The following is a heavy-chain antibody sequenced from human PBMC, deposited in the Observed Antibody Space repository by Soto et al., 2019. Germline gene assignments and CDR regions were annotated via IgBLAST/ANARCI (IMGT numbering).Heavy chain of an antibody. CDR3: ARGGANDAFDI. CDR1: GFTFSSYD. V-gene: IGHV3-13*01. Sequence: GGSLRLSCAASGFTFSSYDMHWVRQATGKGLEWVSAIGTAGDTYYPGSVKGRFTISRENAKNSLYLRMNSLRAGDTAVYYCARGGANDAFDIWGQGTMVTVSS. D-gene: IGHD3-16*01. CDR2: IGTAGDT. J-gene: IGHJ3*02.